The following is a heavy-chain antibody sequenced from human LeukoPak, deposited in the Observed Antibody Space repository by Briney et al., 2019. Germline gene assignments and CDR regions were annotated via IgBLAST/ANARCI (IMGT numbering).Heavy chain of an antibody. Sequence: SETLSLTCTVSRYSIIIAYYWGWFRQPPGKGLEWIGSIYHSGSTYYNQSLKSRITISVDTSKNQFSLKLSSVTAADTAVYYCARGWRTVSTSWGQGTLVTVSS. D-gene: IGHD4-11*01. CDR1: RYSIIIAYY. J-gene: IGHJ5*02. CDR2: IYHSGST. V-gene: IGHV4-38-2*02. CDR3: ARGWRTVSTS.